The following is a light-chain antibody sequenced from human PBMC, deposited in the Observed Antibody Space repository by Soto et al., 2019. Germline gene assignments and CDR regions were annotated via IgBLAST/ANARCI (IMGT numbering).Light chain of an antibody. CDR2: TAS. CDR3: QQFHTYPWT. J-gene: IGKJ1*01. V-gene: IGKV1-9*01. Sequence: DVQLTQSPAFLAASLGDRVTITCRASQGITNYLAWYQQKPGKAPKPLIYTASTLQSGVPSRFSGSGAGAEFTLTITGLQPEDFETYFCQQFHTYPWTFGQGTKVDIK. CDR1: QGITNY.